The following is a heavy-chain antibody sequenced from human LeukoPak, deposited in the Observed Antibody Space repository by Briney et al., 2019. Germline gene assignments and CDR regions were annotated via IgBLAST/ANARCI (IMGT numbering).Heavy chain of an antibody. CDR2: INHSGST. V-gene: IGHV4-34*01. CDR1: GGSISSYY. Sequence: SETLSLTCTVSGGSISSYYWSWIRQPAGKGLEWIGEINHSGSTNYNPSLKSRVTISVDTSKNQFSLKLTSVTAADTTVYYCARRAVAGTGAFDIWGQGTMVTVSS. J-gene: IGHJ3*02. CDR3: ARRAVAGTGAFDI. D-gene: IGHD6-19*01.